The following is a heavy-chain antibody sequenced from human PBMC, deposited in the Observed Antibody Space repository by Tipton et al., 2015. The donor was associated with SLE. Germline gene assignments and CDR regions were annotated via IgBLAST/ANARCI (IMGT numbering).Heavy chain of an antibody. CDR1: GFIFKTYD. J-gene: IGHJ6*02. CDR3: AREVGYGAGIGSYYNGMDV. Sequence: GSLRLSCAASGFIFKTYDMHWVRQAPGKGLEWVAFMRYNGGRIYYGDSVRGRFTISRDNSKNTLYLQMNSLRTEDTAVYYCAREVGYGAGIGSYYNGMDVWGHGTTVTVAS. CDR2: MRYNGGRI. D-gene: IGHD4/OR15-4a*01. V-gene: IGHV3-30*02.